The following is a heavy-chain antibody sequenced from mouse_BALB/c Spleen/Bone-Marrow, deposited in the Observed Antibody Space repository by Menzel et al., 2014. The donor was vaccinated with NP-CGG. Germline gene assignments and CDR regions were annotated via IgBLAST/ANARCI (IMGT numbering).Heavy chain of an antibody. Sequence: DVQLQQSGAELVRSGASLKLSCTASGFTIKDYYIHWVKQRPEQGLEWIGWIDPDNGATGYAPTFQGTATMTADTSSNTAFLQLSSLTSEDTAVYYCNIDDYVFDYWGQGATLTVSS. J-gene: IGHJ2*01. V-gene: IGHV14-4*02. CDR1: GFTIKDYY. CDR2: IDPDNGAT. D-gene: IGHD2-4*01. CDR3: NIDDYVFDY.